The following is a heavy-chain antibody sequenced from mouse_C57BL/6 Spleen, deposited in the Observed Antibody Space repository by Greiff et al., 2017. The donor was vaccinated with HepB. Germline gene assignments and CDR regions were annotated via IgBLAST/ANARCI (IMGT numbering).Heavy chain of an antibody. D-gene: IGHD1-1*02. Sequence: EVKLMESGGGLVKPGGSLKLSCAASGFTFSDYGMHWVRQAPEKGLEWVAYISSDSSTIYYADTVKGRFTISKDNAKNTLFLQMPSLRSEDTAMYYCARQSWCFDYWGQGTTLTVSS. J-gene: IGHJ2*01. CDR1: GFTFSDYG. CDR3: ARQSWCFDY. V-gene: IGHV5-17*01. CDR2: ISSDSSTI.